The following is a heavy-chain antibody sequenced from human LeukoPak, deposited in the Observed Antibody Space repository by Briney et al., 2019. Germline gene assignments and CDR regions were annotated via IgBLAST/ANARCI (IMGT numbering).Heavy chain of an antibody. CDR3: AELGITMIGGV. CDR1: GFTLSSYA. Sequence: GGSPRLSCAASGFTLSSYAMSWVRQGPGKGLEWVSAISVSGNTYHADSVKGRFTISRDNAKNSLYLQMNSLRAEDTAVYYCAELGITMIGGVWGKGTTVTISS. V-gene: IGHV3-23*01. J-gene: IGHJ6*04. D-gene: IGHD3-10*02. CDR2: ISVSGNT.